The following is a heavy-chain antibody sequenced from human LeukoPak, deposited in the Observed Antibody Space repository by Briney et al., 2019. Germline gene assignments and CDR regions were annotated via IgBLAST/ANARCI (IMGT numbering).Heavy chain of an antibody. CDR3: ASSIYYDFWSGYSNWFDP. CDR2: TIPILGIA. J-gene: IGHJ5*02. CDR1: GGTFSSYT. V-gene: IGHV1-69*02. D-gene: IGHD3-3*01. Sequence: SVKVSCKASGGTFSSYTISWVRQAPGQGLEWMGRTIPILGIANYAQKLLGRVTITADKSTSTAYMELSSLRSEDTAVYYCASSIYYDFWSGYSNWFDPWGQGTLVTVSS.